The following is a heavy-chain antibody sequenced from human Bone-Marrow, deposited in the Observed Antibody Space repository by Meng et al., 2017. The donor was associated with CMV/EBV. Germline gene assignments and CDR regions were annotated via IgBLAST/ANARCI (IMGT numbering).Heavy chain of an antibody. CDR1: GFTFSSYA. D-gene: IGHD1-26*01. V-gene: IGHV3-23*01. CDR2: ISGSGGST. Sequence: GESLKISCAASGFTFSSYAMSWVRQAPGKGLEWVSAISGSGGSTYYADSVKGRFTISRDNSKSTLYLQMNSLRTDDTAVYYCAREVGTTTGPDYWGQGKLVTVSS. J-gene: IGHJ4*02. CDR3: AREVGTTTGPDY.